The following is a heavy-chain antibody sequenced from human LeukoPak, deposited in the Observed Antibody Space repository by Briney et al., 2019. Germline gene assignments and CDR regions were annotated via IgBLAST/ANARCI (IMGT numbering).Heavy chain of an antibody. CDR1: GYPFTRYG. V-gene: IGHV1-18*01. D-gene: IGHD4-17*01. CDR2: TSAYNGNT. J-gene: IGHJ6*02. Sequence: GASVKVSRKASGYPFTRYGISWVRQAPGQGREWMVWTSAYNGNTNYEQKLQVRVTMTTDTSTSTAYMELRSLRSDDTAVYYCARDILRPSDGMDVWGQGTTVTVSS. CDR3: ARDILRPSDGMDV.